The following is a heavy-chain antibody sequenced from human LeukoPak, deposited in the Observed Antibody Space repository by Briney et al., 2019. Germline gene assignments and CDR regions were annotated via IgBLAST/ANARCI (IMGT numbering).Heavy chain of an antibody. J-gene: IGHJ4*02. D-gene: IGHD4-23*01. CDR2: INPSGGST. V-gene: IGHV1-46*01. CDR1: GYTFIDYY. CDR3: ARDYGGNDGFDY. Sequence: ASVKVSCKTSGYTFIDYYMHWVRQAPGRGLEWMGIINPSGGSTSYAQKFQGRVTLTRDTSTSTVYMELSSLRSEDTAVYYCARDYGGNDGFDYWGQGTLVTVSS.